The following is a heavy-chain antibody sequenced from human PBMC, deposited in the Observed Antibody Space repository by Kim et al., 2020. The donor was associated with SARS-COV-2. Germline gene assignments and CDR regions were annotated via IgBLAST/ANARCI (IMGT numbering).Heavy chain of an antibody. CDR1: GFTFSSYG. D-gene: IGHD2-15*01. CDR2: ISGSGGST. CDR3: AKGGCSGGSCYNLHYYYGLDV. V-gene: IGHV3-23*01. Sequence: GGCLRLSCAASGFTFSSYGMSWVRRAPGKGLQWVSAISGSGGSTYYADSVKGRFTISRDNSKNTLYLQMNSLRAEDTAVYYCAKGGCSGGSCYNLHYYYGLDVWGQGTTVTVSS. J-gene: IGHJ6*02.